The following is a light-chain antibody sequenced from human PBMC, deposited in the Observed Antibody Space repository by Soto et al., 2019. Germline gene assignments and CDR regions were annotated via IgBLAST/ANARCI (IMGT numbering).Light chain of an antibody. Sequence: EIVLTQSPATLSLSPGERETLSCRASQSISGYLAWYQQKPGQAPRLLIYDASKRATGIPARFSGNGSGTNFTLTICGLEPEDFAVYYCQQRSNWPRTFGQGTKVDIK. CDR2: DAS. V-gene: IGKV3-11*01. CDR3: QQRSNWPRT. CDR1: QSISGY. J-gene: IGKJ1*01.